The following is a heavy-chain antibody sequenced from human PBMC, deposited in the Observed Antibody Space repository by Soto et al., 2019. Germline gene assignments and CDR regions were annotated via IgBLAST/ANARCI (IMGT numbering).Heavy chain of an antibody. V-gene: IGHV4-34*01. CDR2: AYYSEST. CDR3: ARHRNWKVDY. CDR1: GESFSGSY. Sequence: PSETLSLTCAVYGESFSGSYWNWIRQHPGQGLEWIGNAYYSESTYYNPSLKSRVAVSVDTSKNQFSLKVTSVTAADTAVYYCARHRNWKVDYWGQGTLVTVS. D-gene: IGHD1-1*01. J-gene: IGHJ4*02.